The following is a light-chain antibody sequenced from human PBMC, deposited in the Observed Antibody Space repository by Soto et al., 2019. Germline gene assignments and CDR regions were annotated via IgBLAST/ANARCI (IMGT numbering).Light chain of an antibody. CDR1: SSDIGSYNH. CDR3: SSYTDSSNYV. Sequence: QSVLTQPASVSGSPGQSITISCIGTSSDIGSYNHVAWYQQFPGKSPKLTIYQVTNRPSGVSNRFSGSRSGNTASLTISGLQAEDEADYYCSSYTDSSNYVFGTGTKVTVL. CDR2: QVT. V-gene: IGLV2-14*01. J-gene: IGLJ1*01.